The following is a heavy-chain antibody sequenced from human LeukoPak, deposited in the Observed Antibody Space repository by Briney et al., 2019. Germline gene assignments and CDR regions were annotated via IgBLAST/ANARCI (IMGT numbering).Heavy chain of an antibody. CDR3: ARATFPNYYYYMDV. CDR1: GYTFTSYG. Sequence: ASVKVSCKASGYTFTSYGISWVRQAPGQGLEWMGWISAYNGNTNYAQKLQDRLTMTTDTSTSTAYMELRSLRSDHTAVYYCARATFPNYYYYMDVWGKGTTVTVSS. V-gene: IGHV1-18*01. J-gene: IGHJ6*03. CDR2: ISAYNGNT.